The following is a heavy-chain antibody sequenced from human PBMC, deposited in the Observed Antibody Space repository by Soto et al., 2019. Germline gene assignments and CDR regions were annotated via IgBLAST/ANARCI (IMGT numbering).Heavy chain of an antibody. J-gene: IGHJ4*02. D-gene: IGHD2-15*01. Sequence: ASVKVSCKASGYTFTSFDINWVRQAIGKGLEWMGGIDPNDGKTSYAQKFQGRVTMTRDTSTSTVYMELSSLRSEDTAVYYCARVAVVMWDHYFDYWGQGTLVTVSS. CDR2: IDPNDGKT. V-gene: IGHV1-8*01. CDR3: ARVAVVMWDHYFDY. CDR1: GYTFTSFD.